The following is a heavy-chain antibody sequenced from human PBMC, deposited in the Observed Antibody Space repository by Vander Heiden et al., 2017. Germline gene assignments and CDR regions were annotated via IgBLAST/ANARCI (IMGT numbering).Heavy chain of an antibody. Sequence: QVQLQESAPGLLKPSGTLSLTCAVPGAPFTGINWWSWVRQPPGKGLEWIGEIYHSGSTNYNPSLKRRVTISVDKSKNQFSLKLSSVTAADTAVYYCARTASIVWDGAYYYYGMDVWGQGTSVTVYS. J-gene: IGHJ6*02. D-gene: IGHD6-19*01. CDR3: ARTASIVWDGAYYYYGMDV. CDR2: IYHSGST. V-gene: IGHV4-4*02. CDR1: GAPFTGINW.